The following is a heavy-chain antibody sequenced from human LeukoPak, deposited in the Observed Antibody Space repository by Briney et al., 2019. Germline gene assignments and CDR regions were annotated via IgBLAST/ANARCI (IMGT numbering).Heavy chain of an antibody. CDR2: ISSSSSYI. Sequence: GGSLRLSCAASGFTFSSYSMNWVRQAPGKGLEWVSSISSSSSYIYYADSVKGRFTISRDNAKNSLYLQMNSLRAEDTAVYYCARVLAKTYYDILTGYSLDYWGQGTLVTVSS. CDR3: ARVLAKTYYDILTGYSLDY. V-gene: IGHV3-21*04. D-gene: IGHD3-9*01. J-gene: IGHJ4*02. CDR1: GFTFSSYS.